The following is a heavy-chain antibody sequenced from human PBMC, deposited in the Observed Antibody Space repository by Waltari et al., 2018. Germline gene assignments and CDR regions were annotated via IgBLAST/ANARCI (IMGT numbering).Heavy chain of an antibody. J-gene: IGHJ4*02. CDR3: ARDMALGYSSSVDY. CDR2: IYYSGST. CDR1: GGSISSSSYY. V-gene: IGHV4-39*07. D-gene: IGHD6-6*01. Sequence: QLQLQESGPGLVKPSETLSLTCTVSGGSISSSSYYWGWIRQPPGKGLEWIGSIYYSGSTYYNPSLKSRVTISVDTSKNQFSLKLSSVTAADTAVYYCARDMALGYSSSVDYWGQGTLVTVSS.